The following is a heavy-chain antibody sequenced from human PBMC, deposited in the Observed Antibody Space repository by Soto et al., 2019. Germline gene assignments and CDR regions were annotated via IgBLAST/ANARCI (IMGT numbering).Heavy chain of an antibody. D-gene: IGHD2-15*01. CDR2: IYSGGTT. CDR3: ASKVIVATWAAFDI. V-gene: IGHV3-66*01. CDR1: GLTVSSNY. Sequence: EVQLVESGGGLVQPGGSLRLSCAASGLTVSSNYLSWVRQAPGKGLECVSVIYSGGTTYYADSVKDRFIISRDNSKNTLYLQMDNLRAEDTAMYYCASKVIVATWAAFDIWGQGTMVTVSS. J-gene: IGHJ3*02.